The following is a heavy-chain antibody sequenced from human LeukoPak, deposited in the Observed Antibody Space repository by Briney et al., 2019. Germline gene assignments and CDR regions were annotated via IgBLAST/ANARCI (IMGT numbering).Heavy chain of an antibody. CDR1: GFSFSTYA. Sequence: PGGSLRLSCAVSGFSFSTYAVSWVRQAPGKGLEWVSAISGDGGVTYYADSVKGRFTISRDNSKNTLYLQMNSLRAEDTAVYYCAKGGPTYFDYRGQGTLVTVSS. CDR2: ISGDGGVT. CDR3: AKGGPTYFDY. V-gene: IGHV3-23*01. J-gene: IGHJ4*02.